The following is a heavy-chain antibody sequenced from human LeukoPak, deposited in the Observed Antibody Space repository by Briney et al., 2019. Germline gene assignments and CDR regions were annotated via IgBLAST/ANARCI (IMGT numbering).Heavy chain of an antibody. CDR3: ARGGLGLGYCSGGSCYRDAFDI. J-gene: IGHJ3*02. CDR2: INWNGGST. CDR1: GFTFDDYG. Sequence: GGSLRLSCAASGFTFDDYGMSWVRQAPGKGLEWVSGINWNGGSTGYADSVKGRFTISRDNAKNSLYLQMNSLRAEDTAVYYCARGGLGLGYCSGGSCYRDAFDIWGQGTMVTVSP. V-gene: IGHV3-20*04. D-gene: IGHD2-15*01.